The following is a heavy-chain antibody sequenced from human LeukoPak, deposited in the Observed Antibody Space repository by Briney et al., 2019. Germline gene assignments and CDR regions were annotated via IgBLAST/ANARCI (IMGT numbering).Heavy chain of an antibody. V-gene: IGHV3-21*01. Sequence: PGGSLRLSCAASGFTFSSYSMNWVRQAPGKGLEWVSSISSSSSYIYYADSVKGRFTISRDNAKNSLYLQMNSLRAEDTAVYYCARELSGSGSCPDYWGQGTLVTVSS. CDR3: ARELSGSGSCPDY. CDR2: ISSSSSYI. D-gene: IGHD3-10*01. CDR1: GFTFSSYS. J-gene: IGHJ4*02.